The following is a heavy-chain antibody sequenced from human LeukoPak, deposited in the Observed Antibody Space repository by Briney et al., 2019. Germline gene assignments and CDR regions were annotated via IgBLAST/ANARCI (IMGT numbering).Heavy chain of an antibody. CDR2: MNPNSGNT. J-gene: IGHJ3*02. CDR1: GYTFTSYD. D-gene: IGHD1-26*01. Sequence: ASVKVSCKASGYTFTSYDINWVRQATGQGLEWMGWMNPNSGNTGYAQKFQGRVTMTRNTSISTAYMELSSLRSEDTAVYYCATKWWELLSTFDIWGQGTMVTVSS. CDR3: ATKWWELLSTFDI. V-gene: IGHV1-8*01.